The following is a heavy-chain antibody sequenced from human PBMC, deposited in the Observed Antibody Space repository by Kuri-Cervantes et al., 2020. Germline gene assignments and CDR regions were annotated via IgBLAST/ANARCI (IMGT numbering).Heavy chain of an antibody. D-gene: IGHD3-3*01. CDR1: GFTFSSYW. V-gene: IGHV3-48*01. J-gene: IGHJ6*02. Sequence: GESLKISCAASGFTFSSYWMSWVRLAPGKGLEWVSYISIGSSTTRYADSVKGRFTISRDNAKNSLYLQMDSLRAEDTAVYYCAKSAIFGVVTPYYYYYGMDVWGQGTTVTVSS. CDR2: ISIGSSTT. CDR3: AKSAIFGVVTPYYYYYGMDV.